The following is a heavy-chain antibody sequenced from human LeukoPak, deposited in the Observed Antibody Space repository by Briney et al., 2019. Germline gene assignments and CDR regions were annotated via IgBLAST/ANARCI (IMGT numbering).Heavy chain of an antibody. CDR2: IHHSGDT. CDR1: LVSVISSY. V-gene: IGHV4-59*02. J-gene: IGHJ4*02. D-gene: IGHD2-8*01. CDR3: ARHNGVSYFDY. Sequence: SETLSLTCTVSLVSVISSYWSWVRQPPGKGLEYIGFIHHSGDTKYNPSLKSRVTLPVDTSKSQFSLRLSSVTAADSDVYSCARHNGVSYFDYWAQGTLVTVSS.